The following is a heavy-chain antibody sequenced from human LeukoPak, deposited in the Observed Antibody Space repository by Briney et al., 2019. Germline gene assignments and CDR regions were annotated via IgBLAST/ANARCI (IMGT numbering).Heavy chain of an antibody. Sequence: EASVKVSCKASGYTFTGYYMHWVRQAPGQGLEWMGWINPNSGGTNYAQKFQGRVTMTRDTSISTAYMELSRLRSDDTAVYYCASSRVVTNRGFFDYYYYMDVWGKGTTVTVSS. CDR2: INPNSGGT. CDR3: ASSRVVTNRGFFDYYYYMDV. CDR1: GYTFTGYY. D-gene: IGHD3-22*01. V-gene: IGHV1-2*02. J-gene: IGHJ6*03.